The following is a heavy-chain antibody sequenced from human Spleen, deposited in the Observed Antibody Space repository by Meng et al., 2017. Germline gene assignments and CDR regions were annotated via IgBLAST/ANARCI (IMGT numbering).Heavy chain of an antibody. D-gene: IGHD3-22*01. Sequence: GESLKISCAASGFTFSSYWMHWVRQAPGKGLVWVSRTNSDGSSTSYADSVKGRFTISRDNAKNTLYLQMNSLRAEDTAVYYCARDGGTYYYDSSGYQDYWGQGNLDNGAS. J-gene: IGHJ4*01. CDR2: TNSDGSST. CDR3: ARDGGTYYYDSSGYQDY. V-gene: IGHV3-74*01. CDR1: GFTFSSYW.